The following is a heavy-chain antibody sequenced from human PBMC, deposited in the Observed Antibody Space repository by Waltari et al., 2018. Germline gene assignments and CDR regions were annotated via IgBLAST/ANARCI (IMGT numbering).Heavy chain of an antibody. J-gene: IGHJ3*02. CDR2: IYTSGST. CDR3: AIDSSGISAFDI. D-gene: IGHD3-22*01. CDR1: GGSISSGSYY. V-gene: IGHV4-61*02. Sequence: QVQLQESGPGLVKPSQTLSLTCTVSGGSISSGSYYWRWIRQPAGKGLEWIGRIYTSGSTNYNPSLKSRVTISVDTSKNQFSLKLSSVTAADTAVYYCAIDSSGISAFDIWGQGTMVTVSS.